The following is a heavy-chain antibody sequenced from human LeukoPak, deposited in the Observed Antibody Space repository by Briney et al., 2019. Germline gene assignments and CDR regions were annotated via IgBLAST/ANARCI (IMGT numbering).Heavy chain of an antibody. J-gene: IGHJ3*02. V-gene: IGHV3-21*01. Sequence: GGSLRLSCAASGFTFSSYSMNWVRQAPGKGLEWVSSISSSSSYIYYADSVKGRFTISSDNAKNSLYLQMNSLRAEDTAVYYCAREQGGGRYLPPDAFDIWGQGTMVTVSS. CDR3: AREQGGGRYLPPDAFDI. CDR2: ISSSSSYI. CDR1: GFTFSSYS. D-gene: IGHD6-19*01.